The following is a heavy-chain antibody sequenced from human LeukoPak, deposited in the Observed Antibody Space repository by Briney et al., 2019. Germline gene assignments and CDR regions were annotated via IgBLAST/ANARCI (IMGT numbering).Heavy chain of an antibody. J-gene: IGHJ4*02. CDR3: AKDVMH. V-gene: IGHV3-30*18. D-gene: IGHD3-16*01. Sequence: GRSLRLSCAASGFTFSSYGMHWVRQAPGKGLEWVAVISYDGSNKYYADSVKGRFTISRDNSKNTLYLQMNSLRAEDTAVYYCAKDVMHWGQGTLVTVSS. CDR2: ISYDGSNK. CDR1: GFTFSSYG.